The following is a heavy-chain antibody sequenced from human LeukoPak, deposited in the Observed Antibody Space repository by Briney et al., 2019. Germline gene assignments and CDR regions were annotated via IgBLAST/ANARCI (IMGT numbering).Heavy chain of an antibody. CDR1: GGPLSTYT. V-gene: IGHV4-59*01. Sequence: SETLSLTCSVSGGPLSTYTWSWVRQSPGKGLEWIGYIYHGGTTNYSPSLKSRATISAHTARNQFSLRLRSVTAADTAIYYCARDASVGSGMQYWGQGTLVSVSS. CDR2: IYHGGTT. CDR3: ARDASVGSGMQY. J-gene: IGHJ4*02. D-gene: IGHD3-10*01.